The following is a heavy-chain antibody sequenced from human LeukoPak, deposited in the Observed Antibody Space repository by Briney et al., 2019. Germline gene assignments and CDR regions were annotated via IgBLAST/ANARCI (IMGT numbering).Heavy chain of an antibody. D-gene: IGHD6-19*01. Sequence: SETLSLTCTVSGGSISSYYWSWIRQPAGKGLEWVGRIYTSGSTNYNPSLKSRVTISVDTSKNQFSLKLSSVTAADTAVYYCARYEDSSGWYRGKGFDYWGQGTLVTVSS. CDR1: GGSISSYY. J-gene: IGHJ4*02. CDR2: IYTSGST. CDR3: ARYEDSSGWYRGKGFDY. V-gene: IGHV4-4*07.